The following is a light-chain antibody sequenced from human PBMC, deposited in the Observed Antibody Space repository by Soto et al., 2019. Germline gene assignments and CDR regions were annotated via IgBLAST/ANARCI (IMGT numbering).Light chain of an antibody. Sequence: EIVLTQSPGTLSLSPGERATLTCRASQSVSSSYLGWYQQKLGQAPRLLIYGASSRATGIPDRFSGSGSGTDFTLTISRLEPEDFAVYYCQQYGSSPQTFGQGTRVGIK. CDR3: QQYGSSPQT. CDR1: QSVSSSY. V-gene: IGKV3-20*01. CDR2: GAS. J-gene: IGKJ1*01.